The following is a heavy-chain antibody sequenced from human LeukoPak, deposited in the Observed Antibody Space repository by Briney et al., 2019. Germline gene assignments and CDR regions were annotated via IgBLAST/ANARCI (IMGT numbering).Heavy chain of an antibody. CDR2: ISSSGSTI. CDR1: GFTFSSYE. D-gene: IGHD3-16*02. CDR3: ASMEYYDYVWGSYRPVPDY. J-gene: IGHJ4*02. Sequence: PGGSLRLSCAASGFTFSSYEMNWVRQAPGKGLEWVSYISSSGSTIYYADSVKGRFTMSRDNAKNSLYLQMNSLRAEDTAVYYCASMEYYDYVWGSYRPVPDYWGQGTLVTVSS. V-gene: IGHV3-48*03.